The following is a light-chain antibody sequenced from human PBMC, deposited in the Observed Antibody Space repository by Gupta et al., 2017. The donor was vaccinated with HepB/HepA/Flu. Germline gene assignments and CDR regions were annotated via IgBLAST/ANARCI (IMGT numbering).Light chain of an antibody. Sequence: YAASSLQGGVPSKFSGSGSGTDFTLIISSLQPEDSATYYCQQYSTYPLTFGGGTKVEIK. V-gene: IGKV1-16*02. CDR3: QQYSTYPLT. CDR2: AAS. J-gene: IGKJ4*01.